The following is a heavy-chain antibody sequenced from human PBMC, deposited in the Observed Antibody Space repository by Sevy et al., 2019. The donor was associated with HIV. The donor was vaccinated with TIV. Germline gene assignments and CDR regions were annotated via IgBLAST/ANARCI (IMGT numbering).Heavy chain of an antibody. Sequence: GGCLRLSCAASGFTFSSYGMHWVRQAPGKGLEWVAVISNDGSNKYYADSVKGRFTISRDNSKNTLYLQMNSLRAEDTAVYYCAKDRGVRRDCYNLPADYWGQGTLVTVSS. CDR3: AKDRGVRRDCYNLPADY. V-gene: IGHV3-30*18. D-gene: IGHD2-21*01. J-gene: IGHJ4*02. CDR1: GFTFSSYG. CDR2: ISNDGSNK.